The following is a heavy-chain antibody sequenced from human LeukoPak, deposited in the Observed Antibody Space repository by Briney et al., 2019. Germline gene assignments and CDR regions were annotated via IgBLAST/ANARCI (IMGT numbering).Heavy chain of an antibody. V-gene: IGHV4-39*01. CDR2: IYYSGST. D-gene: IGHD2-2*01. CDR3: ARRNVVVPAAMARAFDI. J-gene: IGHJ3*02. CDR1: GVSISSSSYY. Sequence: SETLSLTCTVSGVSISSSSYYWGRIRQPPAKGLVWIGNIYYSGSTYYNPSLKSQVTMYVDMAKNQYSLKLSSVTAADTAVYYCARRNVVVPAAMARAFDIWGQGTMVTVSP.